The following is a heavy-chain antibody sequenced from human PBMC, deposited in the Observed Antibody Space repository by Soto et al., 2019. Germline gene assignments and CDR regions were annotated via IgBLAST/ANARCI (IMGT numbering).Heavy chain of an antibody. D-gene: IGHD3-10*01. J-gene: IGHJ6*02. CDR2: IYYSGST. V-gene: IGHV4-39*01. CDR3: ARPGVRASYGMDV. Sequence: QLQLQESGPGLVKPSETLSLTCTVSGGSISSSSYYWGWIRQPPGKGLEWIGSIYYSGSTYYNPSLKRRVTISVDTSKNQFSLKLSSVTAADTAVYYCARPGVRASYGMDVWGQGTTVTVSS. CDR1: GGSISSSSYY.